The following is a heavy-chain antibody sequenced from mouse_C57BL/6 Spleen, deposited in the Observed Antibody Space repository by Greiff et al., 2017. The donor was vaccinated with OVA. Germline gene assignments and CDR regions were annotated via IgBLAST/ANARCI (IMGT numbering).Heavy chain of an antibody. D-gene: IGHD2-2*01. Sequence: QVQLQQPGAELVKPGASVKLSCKASGYTFTSYWMHWVKQRPGQGLVWIGMIHPNSGSTNYNEKFKSKATLTVDKSSSTDYMQLSSLTSEDYAVYYCAKMVRYYFDYWGQGTTLTVSS. V-gene: IGHV1-64*01. J-gene: IGHJ2*01. CDR1: GYTFTSYW. CDR3: AKMVRYYFDY. CDR2: IHPNSGST.